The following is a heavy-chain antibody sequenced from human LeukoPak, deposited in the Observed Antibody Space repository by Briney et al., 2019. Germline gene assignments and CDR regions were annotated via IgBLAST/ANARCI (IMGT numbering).Heavy chain of an antibody. V-gene: IGHV3-66*01. CDR2: IYRGGST. J-gene: IGHJ3*02. CDR3: ARVGYIQAFDI. Sequence: PGGFPRLSFAAPGFTVSSNYMSWGRQAPGEGLDWVSVIYRGGSTYYADSVKGRFTISRDNSKNTLYLQMNSLRAEDTAVYYCARVGYIQAFDIWGQGTLVTVSS. D-gene: IGHD6-13*01. CDR1: GFTVSSNY.